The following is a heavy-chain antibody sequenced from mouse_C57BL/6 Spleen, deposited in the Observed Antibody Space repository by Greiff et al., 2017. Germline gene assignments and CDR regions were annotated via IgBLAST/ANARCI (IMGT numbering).Heavy chain of an antibody. CDR1: GFTFSSYT. D-gene: IGHD2-3*01. CDR3: ARLGDGYTFAY. J-gene: IGHJ3*01. CDR2: ISGGGGNT. Sequence: EVQLVESGGGLVKPGGSLKLSCAASGFTFSSYTMSWVRQTPEKRLEWVATISGGGGNTYYPDSVKGRFTISRDNAKNTLYLQMSSLRSEDTALYYCARLGDGYTFAYWGQGTLVTVSA. V-gene: IGHV5-9*01.